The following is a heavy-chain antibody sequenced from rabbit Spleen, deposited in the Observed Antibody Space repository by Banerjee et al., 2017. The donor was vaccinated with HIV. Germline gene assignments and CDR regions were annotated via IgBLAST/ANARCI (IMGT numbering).Heavy chain of an antibody. CDR1: GIDFSSQA. CDR2: IWPGGGIM. Sequence: QEQLVESGGGLVQPGESLKLSCKASGIDFSSQAINWVRQAPGKGLEWIAYIWPGGGIMDYANSVKCRFTISSDNAQNTVFLQMTSLTASDTATYFCARETSYYSGIDLWGPGTLVTVS. J-gene: IGHJ4*01. D-gene: IGHD8-1*01. V-gene: IGHV1S47*01. CDR3: ARETSYYSGIDL.